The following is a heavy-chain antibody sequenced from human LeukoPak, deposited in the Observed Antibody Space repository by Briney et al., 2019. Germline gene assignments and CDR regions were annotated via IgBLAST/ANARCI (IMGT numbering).Heavy chain of an antibody. Sequence: SETLSLTCTVSGDSISSSAYTWGWIRQPPGKGLEWIGAVYSSGNTHYNPSLKSRVTMSVDTSKNQCSLTLSSVTAADTAVYYCARATYCGGDCYYYYGMDVWGQGTTVTVSS. CDR3: ARATYCGGDCYYYYGMDV. D-gene: IGHD2-21*02. J-gene: IGHJ6*02. CDR2: VYSSGNT. V-gene: IGHV4-39*07. CDR1: GDSISSSAYT.